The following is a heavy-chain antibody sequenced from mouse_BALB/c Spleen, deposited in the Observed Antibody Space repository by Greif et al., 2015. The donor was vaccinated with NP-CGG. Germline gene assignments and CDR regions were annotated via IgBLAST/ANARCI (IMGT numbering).Heavy chain of an antibody. CDR3: ARDTVTTVVATRAMDY. V-gene: IGHV7-3*02. CDR1: GFTFTDYY. D-gene: IGHD1-1*01. Sequence: EVMLVESGGGLVQPGGSLRLSCATSGFTFTDYYMSWVRQPPGKALEWLGFIRNKANGYTTEYSASVKGRFTISRDNSQSILYLQMNTLRAEDSATYYCARDTVTTVVATRAMDYWGQGTSVTVSS. J-gene: IGHJ4*01. CDR2: IRNKANGYTT.